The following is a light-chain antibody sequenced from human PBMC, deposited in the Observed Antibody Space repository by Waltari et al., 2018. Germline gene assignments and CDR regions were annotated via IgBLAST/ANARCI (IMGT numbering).Light chain of an antibody. Sequence: HSALTQPASVSGSPGQSITISCTGASSDVGSYNLVSWYQQYPGKAPKLIIYEGSKRPPGVSNRVSGSKSGNTGSLTISGLQVEDEADYYCCSFAGSNTYVLGTGTKVSVL. J-gene: IGLJ1*01. CDR3: CSFAGSNTYV. CDR1: SSDVGSYNL. CDR2: EGS. V-gene: IGLV2-23*01.